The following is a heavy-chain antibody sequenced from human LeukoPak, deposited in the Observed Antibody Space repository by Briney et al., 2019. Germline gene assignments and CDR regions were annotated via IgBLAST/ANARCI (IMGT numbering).Heavy chain of an antibody. V-gene: IGHV3-11*03. J-gene: IGHJ4*02. D-gene: IGHD1-26*01. CDR1: GFTFRDYY. CDR3: ARGYSTVDY. CDR2: ISTSSSYT. Sequence: PGGSLRLSCAASGFTFRDYYMSWIRPGPGQGLEWVSYISTSSSYTNYADSVKGRFTISRANAENSLYLQMNSLRAEDTAVYYCARGYSTVDYWGQGTLVTVSS.